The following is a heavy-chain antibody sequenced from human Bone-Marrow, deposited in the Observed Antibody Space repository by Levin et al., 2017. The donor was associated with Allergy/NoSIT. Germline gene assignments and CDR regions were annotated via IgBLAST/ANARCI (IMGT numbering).Heavy chain of an antibody. J-gene: IGHJ4*02. V-gene: IGHV3-7*01. CDR3: ATAVRGIPFDY. Sequence: GESLKISCAAFGFTFNNYWMRWVRQTPGKGLESVANIKNDGSETYYVDSVKGRFTISRDNAKNSLHLQTNSLRAEDTAVYYCATAVRGIPFDYWGQGTLVTVSS. CDR2: IKNDGSET. CDR1: GFTFNNYW. D-gene: IGHD2-21*01.